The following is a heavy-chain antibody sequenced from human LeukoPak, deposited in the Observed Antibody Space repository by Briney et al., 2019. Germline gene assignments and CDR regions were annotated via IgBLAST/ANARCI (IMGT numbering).Heavy chain of an antibody. Sequence: PGGSLRLSCAASGFTVSSNYMSWVRQAPGKGLEWVSLIYSGGSTYYADSVKGRFTISRDNSKNTLYLQMNSLRAEDTAVYYCARGHYYYDSSGYYYWGQGTLVTVSS. J-gene: IGHJ4*02. CDR2: IYSGGST. V-gene: IGHV3-66*01. CDR3: ARGHYYYDSSGYYY. D-gene: IGHD3-22*01. CDR1: GFTVSSNY.